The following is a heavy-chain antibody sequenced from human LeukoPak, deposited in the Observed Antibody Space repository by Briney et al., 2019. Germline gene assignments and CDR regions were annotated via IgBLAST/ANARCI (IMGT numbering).Heavy chain of an antibody. D-gene: IGHD3-10*01. V-gene: IGHV3-30*18. CDR2: ISYDGSNK. CDR3: AKDPSLITMVRGVLKLSYYFDS. J-gene: IGHJ4*02. CDR1: GFTFSSYG. Sequence: PGGSLILSCAASGFTFSSYGMHWVRQAPGKGLDWVAVISYDGSNKFYADSVKGRFTISRDNSKNTLYLQMNSLRAEDTAVYYCAKDPSLITMVRGVLKLSYYFDSWGQGTLVTVSS.